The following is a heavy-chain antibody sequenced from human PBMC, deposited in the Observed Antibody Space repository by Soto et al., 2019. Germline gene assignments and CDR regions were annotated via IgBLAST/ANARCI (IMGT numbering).Heavy chain of an antibody. CDR1: GFTFSRHA. CDR3: AKVSSSWYAGFFDL. V-gene: IGHV3-23*01. D-gene: IGHD6-13*01. Sequence: EVQLLESGGGLVQPGGSLRLSCTASGFTFSRHAMTWVRQAPGKGLEWVSGLSDSGGSIYYADSVKGRFTISRDNSMNTLYLQMNTRRAEDTAIYYCAKVSSSWYAGFFDLWGQGTLVTVSS. CDR2: LSDSGGSI. J-gene: IGHJ4*02.